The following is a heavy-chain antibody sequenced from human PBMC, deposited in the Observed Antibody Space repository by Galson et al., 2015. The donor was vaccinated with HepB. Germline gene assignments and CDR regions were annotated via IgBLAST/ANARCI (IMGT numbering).Heavy chain of an antibody. CDR1: GFTFSSYA. CDR2: ISGSGGST. V-gene: IGHV3-23*01. J-gene: IGHJ6*02. D-gene: IGHD4-23*01. CDR3: AKVATTPPYGGNFGYYYYYGMDV. Sequence: SLRLSCAASGFTFSSYAMSWVRQAPGKGLEWVSAISGSGGSTYYADSVKGRFTISRDNSKNTLYLQMNSLRAEDTAVYCCAKVATTPPYGGNFGYYYYYGMDVWGQGTTVTVSS.